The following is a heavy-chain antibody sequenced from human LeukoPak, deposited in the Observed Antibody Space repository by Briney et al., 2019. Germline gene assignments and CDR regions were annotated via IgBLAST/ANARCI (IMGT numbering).Heavy chain of an antibody. J-gene: IGHJ4*02. Sequence: GGSLRLSCAASGFTFSSYGMHWVRQAPGKGLEWVAVIWYDGSNKYYADSVKGRFTISRDNSKNTLYLQVNSLRAEDTAVYYCARDRQGHSLIYYYDSSGYWDYWGQGTLVTVSS. V-gene: IGHV3-33*01. CDR2: IWYDGSNK. CDR1: GFTFSSYG. CDR3: ARDRQGHSLIYYYDSSGYWDY. D-gene: IGHD3-22*01.